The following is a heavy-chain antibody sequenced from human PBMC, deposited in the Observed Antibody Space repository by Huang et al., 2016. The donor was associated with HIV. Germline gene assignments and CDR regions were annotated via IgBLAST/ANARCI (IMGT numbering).Heavy chain of an antibody. CDR3: AIAVESRGGRTSHYYYGLDV. V-gene: IGHV3-48*01. CDR1: GVTFNIYS. CDR2: ISSLSSTI. D-gene: IGHD3-10*01. Sequence: ELQLAESGGGLVQPGGSLRLSCAASGVTFNIYSMNWVRQAPGKGLEWVSYISSLSSTIYYADSVKGRFTISRDNAKNSLYLQMNSLLVEDTAVYYCAIAVESRGGRTSHYYYGLDVWGQGTTVTVSS. J-gene: IGHJ6*02.